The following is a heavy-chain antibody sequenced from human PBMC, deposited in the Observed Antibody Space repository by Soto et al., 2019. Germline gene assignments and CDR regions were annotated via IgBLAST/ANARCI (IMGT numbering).Heavy chain of an antibody. CDR3: AKDSGTAMVTSYYYYGMGV. V-gene: IGHV3-30*18. CDR1: GFTFSSYG. CDR2: ISNDGSKK. D-gene: IGHD5-18*01. J-gene: IGHJ6*02. Sequence: EGSLGLSCAAAGFTFSSYGMHWVRQAPGKGLERVAVISNDGSKKYYADSVKGRFTISRDNSKNTLYLQMNSLRAEDTAVYYCAKDSGTAMVTSYYYYGMGVCGQRPTVTASS.